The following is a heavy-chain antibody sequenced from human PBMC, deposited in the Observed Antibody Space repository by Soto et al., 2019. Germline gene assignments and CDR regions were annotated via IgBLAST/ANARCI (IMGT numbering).Heavy chain of an antibody. D-gene: IGHD4-17*01. Sequence: EVQLLESGGGLVQPGGSLRLSCAASGFTFSSYAMSWVRQAPGKGLEWVSAISGSGGSTYYGDSVKGRFTISRDNYKNTLYLQMNSLGAEGTAVYYCAKFLSATVTYYYYYGMDVWGQGTTVTVSS. CDR2: ISGSGGST. V-gene: IGHV3-23*01. CDR3: AKFLSATVTYYYYYGMDV. CDR1: GFTFSSYA. J-gene: IGHJ6*02.